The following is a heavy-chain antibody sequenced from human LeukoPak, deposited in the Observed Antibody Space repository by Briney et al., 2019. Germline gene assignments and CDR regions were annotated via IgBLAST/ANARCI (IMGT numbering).Heavy chain of an antibody. CDR3: ERATRLSLPEALHYYYYMDV. J-gene: IGHJ6*03. Sequence: GGSLRLSCAASGFTFSSYWMHWVRQAPGKGLVWVSRINSDGSSTSYTDSVKGRFTISRDNAKNTLYLQVNSLRAEDTAVYYCERATRLSLPEALHYYYYMDVWGKGTTVTVSS. CDR1: GFTFSSYW. V-gene: IGHV3-74*01. CDR2: INSDGSST.